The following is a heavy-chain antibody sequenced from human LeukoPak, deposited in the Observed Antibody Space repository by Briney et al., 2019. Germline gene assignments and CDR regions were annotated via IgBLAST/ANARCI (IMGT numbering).Heavy chain of an antibody. CDR3: ARGVGYDILTGYLYFDY. V-gene: IGHV1-18*01. D-gene: IGHD3-9*01. J-gene: IGHJ4*02. CDR2: ISAYNGNT. Sequence: GASVKVSCKASGYTFTSYDINWVRQAPGQGLEWMGWISAYNGNTNYEKKLQGRVTMTTDTSTSTAYMELRSLRSDDTAVYYCARGVGYDILTGYLYFDYWGQGILVTVSS. CDR1: GYTFTSYD.